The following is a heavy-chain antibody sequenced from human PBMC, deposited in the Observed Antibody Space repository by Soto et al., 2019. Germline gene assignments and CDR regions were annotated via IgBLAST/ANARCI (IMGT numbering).Heavy chain of an antibody. J-gene: IGHJ6*02. Sequence: QVQLVQSGAEVKKPGSSVKVSCKASGGSLSNYGISWVRQAPGQGLEWMGAIIAVFGTPNYAQKFQDRVTITTDESTTTVSMEVRSLTSEDTAVYYCARGDATKIVVTTYYGMDVWGQGTTVTVSS. CDR3: ARGDATKIVVTTYYGMDV. V-gene: IGHV1-69*05. CDR2: IIAVFGTP. CDR1: GGSLSNYG. D-gene: IGHD3-22*01.